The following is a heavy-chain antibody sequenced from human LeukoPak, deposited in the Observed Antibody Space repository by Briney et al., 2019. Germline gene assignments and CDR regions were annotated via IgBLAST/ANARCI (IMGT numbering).Heavy chain of an antibody. J-gene: IGHJ4*02. CDR2: ISANGSIT. Sequence: GGSLRLSCAASGFTFSAYGMSWVRQSPGQGLEWVSGISANGSITFYARSVRGRFTISRDNAQNSLYLQMNSLRAEDTALYYCARGWDGDYAGYFDYWGQGTLVTVSS. V-gene: IGHV3-20*04. CDR1: GFTFSAYG. D-gene: IGHD4-17*01. CDR3: ARGWDGDYAGYFDY.